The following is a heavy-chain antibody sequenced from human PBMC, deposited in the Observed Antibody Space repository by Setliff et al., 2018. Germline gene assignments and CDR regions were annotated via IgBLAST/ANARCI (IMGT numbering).Heavy chain of an antibody. Sequence: GGSLRLSCAASGFSFSTYWMSWVRQVPGRGLEWVANIKQDGGETNYVASVKGRFTISRDNSKNSLYLQMNDLRAEDTAVYYCARSFWGSGSYYSYFDRWGQGTLVTVSS. J-gene: IGHJ4*02. D-gene: IGHD3-10*01. CDR2: IKQDGGET. V-gene: IGHV3-7*01. CDR1: GFSFSTYW. CDR3: ARSFWGSGSYYSYFDR.